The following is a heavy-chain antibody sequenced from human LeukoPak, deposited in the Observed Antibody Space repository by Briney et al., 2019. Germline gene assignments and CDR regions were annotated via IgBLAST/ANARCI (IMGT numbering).Heavy chain of an antibody. Sequence: ASVKVSCKASGGTFSSYAISWVRQAPGQGLEWMGRIIPILGIANYAQKFQGRVTITADKSTSTAHMELSSLRSEDTAVYYCARDRGYEQQRWFDLWGQGTLVTVSS. CDR3: ARDRGYEQQRWFDL. J-gene: IGHJ5*01. V-gene: IGHV1-69*04. D-gene: IGHD6-13*01. CDR1: GGTFSSYA. CDR2: IIPILGIA.